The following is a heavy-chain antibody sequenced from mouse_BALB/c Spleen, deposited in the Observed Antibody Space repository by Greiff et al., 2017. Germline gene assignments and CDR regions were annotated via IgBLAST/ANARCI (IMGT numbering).Heavy chain of an antibody. Sequence: VQLQQSGAELAKPGASVKMSCKASGYTFTSYWMHWVKQRPGQGLEWIGYINPSTGYTEYNQKFKSKATLTVDTSYSTAYMQLSSLASEDSALYYGALTARAPLDYWGQGTTLTVSS. J-gene: IGHJ2*01. CDR3: ALTARAPLDY. V-gene: IGHV1-7*01. CDR1: GYTFTSYW. CDR2: INPSTGYT. D-gene: IGHD3-2*01.